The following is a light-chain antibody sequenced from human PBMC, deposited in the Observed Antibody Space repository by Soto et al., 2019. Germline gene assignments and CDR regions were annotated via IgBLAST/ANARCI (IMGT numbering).Light chain of an antibody. CDR1: SSNIGAGYD. CDR2: GNS. Sequence: QSVLTQPPSVSGAPGQTVTISCTGRSSNIGAGYDVHWYQHLPGTAPKLLIYGNSNRPSGVPDRFSGSKSGTSASLAITGLQAEDEADYYCSSYTSSSTPRVFGGGTKLTVL. CDR3: SSYTSSSTPRV. V-gene: IGLV1-40*01. J-gene: IGLJ3*02.